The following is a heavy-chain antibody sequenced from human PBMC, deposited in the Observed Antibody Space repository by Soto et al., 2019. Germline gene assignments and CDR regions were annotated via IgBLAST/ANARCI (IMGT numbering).Heavy chain of an antibody. CDR3: ARDRHRGYHYGSGPAAFDI. CDR2: IHYRGST. D-gene: IGHD3-10*01. Sequence: PSETLSLTCTLSGGSISSGDYYWNWIRQHPGKGLEWIGYIHYRGSTYYHPSLRSRLTISLDTYKNQFSLKLTSVTAADTAVYYCARDRHRGYHYGSGPAAFDIWGQGTMVTVSS. CDR1: GGSISSGDYY. V-gene: IGHV4-31*03. J-gene: IGHJ3*02.